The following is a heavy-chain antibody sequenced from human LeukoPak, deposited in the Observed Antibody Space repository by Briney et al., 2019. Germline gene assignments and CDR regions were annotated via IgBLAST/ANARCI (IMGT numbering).Heavy chain of an antibody. J-gene: IGHJ4*02. CDR3: ARDSSSSKFDS. Sequence: GGSLRLSCAASGFTFSSYSMNWVRQAPGKGLEWVSSISSSSTYIYYAESVRGRFTISRDDAKNSLYLQMNSLRAEDTAVYYCARDSSSSKFDSWGQGALVFVSS. V-gene: IGHV3-21*01. CDR2: ISSSSTYI. D-gene: IGHD6-13*01. CDR1: GFTFSSYS.